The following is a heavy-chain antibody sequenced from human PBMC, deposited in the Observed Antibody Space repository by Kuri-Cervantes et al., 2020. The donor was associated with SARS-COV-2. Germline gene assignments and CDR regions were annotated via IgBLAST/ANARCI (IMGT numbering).Heavy chain of an antibody. Sequence: SVKVSCKASGGTFSSYAISWVRQAPGQGLEWMGGIIPIFGTAQYEQKFQGRVTISADEATSTAYMELTTLRSEDTAVYYCARVEGVHCTGGSCYGAWFDPWGQGTLVTVSS. CDR2: IIPIFGTA. CDR3: ARVEGVHCTGGSCYGAWFDP. CDR1: GGTFSSYA. V-gene: IGHV1-69*13. D-gene: IGHD2-15*01. J-gene: IGHJ5*02.